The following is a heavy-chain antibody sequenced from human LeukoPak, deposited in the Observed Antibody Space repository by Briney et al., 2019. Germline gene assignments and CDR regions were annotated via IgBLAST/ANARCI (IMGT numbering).Heavy chain of an antibody. V-gene: IGHV4-59*08. CDR3: ARRQISYCSGDCPPREDY. CDR2: IYYSGST. D-gene: IGHD2-21*02. Sequence: SETLSLTCTVSGGSISSYYWSWIRQPPGKGLEWIGYIYYSGSTNYNPSLKSRVTISVDTSKNQFSLKLSSVTAADTAVYYCARRQISYCSGDCPPREDYWGQGTLVTVSS. J-gene: IGHJ4*02. CDR1: GGSISSYY.